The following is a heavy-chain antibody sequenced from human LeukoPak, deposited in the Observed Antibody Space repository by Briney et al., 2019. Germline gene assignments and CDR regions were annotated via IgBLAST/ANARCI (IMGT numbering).Heavy chain of an antibody. CDR1: GGSISIYY. CDR2: IYYSGST. D-gene: IGHD4-17*01. J-gene: IGHJ4*02. Sequence: PSETLSLTCTVSGGSISIYYWSWIRQPPGKGLEWIGYIYYSGSTNYNPSLKSRVTISVDTSKNQFSLKLSSVTAADTAVYYCARIDYGDYLPDWGQGTLVTVSS. V-gene: IGHV4-59*01. CDR3: ARIDYGDYLPD.